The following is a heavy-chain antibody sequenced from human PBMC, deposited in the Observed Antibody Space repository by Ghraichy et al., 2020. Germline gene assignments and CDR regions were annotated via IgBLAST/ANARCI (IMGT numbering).Heavy chain of an antibody. J-gene: IGHJ4*02. CDR1: GFTFRNHW. CDR3: ATSLYNYGEGAY. V-gene: IGHV3-7*03. Sequence: LSLTCVASGFTFRNHWMTWVRQAPGKGLEWVANIKEDGTERYYMDSVAGRFIISRDNAQNSLYLQMSSLRAEDTALYYCATSLYNYGEGAYWGQGALVSVSS. CDR2: IKEDGTER. D-gene: IGHD5-24*01.